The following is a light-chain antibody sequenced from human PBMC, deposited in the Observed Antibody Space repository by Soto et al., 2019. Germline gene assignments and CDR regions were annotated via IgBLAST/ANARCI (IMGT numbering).Light chain of an antibody. Sequence: DIQMTQSPAALCAAGVDRFTIRFLASQAITDYLALYQQKPGQVPNLLIFAASTLQSGVPSRFSGSGSGTYLTLTITGLQPEDVATYYCQNYNSAPWTFGQGTKVDIK. J-gene: IGKJ1*01. V-gene: IGKV1-27*01. CDR2: AAS. CDR1: QAITDY. CDR3: QNYNSAPWT.